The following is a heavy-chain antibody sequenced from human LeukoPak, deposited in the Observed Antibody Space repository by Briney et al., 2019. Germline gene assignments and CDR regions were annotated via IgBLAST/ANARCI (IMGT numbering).Heavy chain of an antibody. J-gene: IGHJ4*02. CDR3: ARDVYYDSSGYLFDY. CDR1: GGSFSDYS. Sequence: ASVKVSCKASGGSFSDYSISWVRQAPGQGLERMGWISACNGNTNYAQKLQGRVTMTTDTSTSTAYMELRSLRSDDTAVYYCARDVYYDSSGYLFDYWGQGTLVTVSS. V-gene: IGHV1-18*01. D-gene: IGHD3-22*01. CDR2: ISACNGNT.